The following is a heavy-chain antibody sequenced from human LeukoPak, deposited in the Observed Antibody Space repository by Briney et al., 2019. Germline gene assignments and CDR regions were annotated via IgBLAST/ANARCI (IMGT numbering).Heavy chain of an antibody. CDR1: GGTFSSYA. Sequence: SVKVSCKASGGTFSSYAISWVRQAPGQGLEWMGRIIPIFGTANYAQKFQGRVTIATDESTSTAYMELSSLRSEDTAVYYCAGGGLRGIDAFDIWGQGTMVTVSS. D-gene: IGHD5/OR15-5a*01. J-gene: IGHJ3*02. CDR2: IIPIFGTA. CDR3: AGGGLRGIDAFDI. V-gene: IGHV1-69*05.